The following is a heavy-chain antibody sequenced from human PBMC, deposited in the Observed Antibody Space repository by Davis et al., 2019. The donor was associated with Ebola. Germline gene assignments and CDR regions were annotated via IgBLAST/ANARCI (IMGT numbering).Heavy chain of an antibody. D-gene: IGHD6-6*01. V-gene: IGHV4-34*01. CDR1: GGSFSGYY. CDR3: AAGASSLGYYYYYYGMDV. J-gene: IGHJ6*02. CDR2: IDHSGST. Sequence: MPSETLSLTCAVYGGSFSGYYWSWIRQPPGKGLEWIGEIDHSGSTNSNPSLKSRVTISVDTSKNQFSLKLSSVNAADTAVYYCAAGASSLGYYYYYYGMDVWGQGTTVTVSS.